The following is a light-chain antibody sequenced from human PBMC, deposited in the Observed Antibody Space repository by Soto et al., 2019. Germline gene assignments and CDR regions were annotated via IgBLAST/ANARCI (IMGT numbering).Light chain of an antibody. V-gene: IGLV2-14*02. Sequence: QSALTQPASVSGSPGQSITISCIETTSDFGTKKFFSWYQQQPGKAPKLIIYEGTKRPSGVSSRFSGSKSGNTASLTVSGLQSDDEADYFCCLYTSSSTYVFGTGTKLTVL. CDR3: CLYTSSSTYV. J-gene: IGLJ1*01. CDR1: TSDFGTKKF. CDR2: EGT.